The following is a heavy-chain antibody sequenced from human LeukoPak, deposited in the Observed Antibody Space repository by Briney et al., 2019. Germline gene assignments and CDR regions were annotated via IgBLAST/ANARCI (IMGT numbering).Heavy chain of an antibody. CDR1: GYTFTSYG. D-gene: IGHD3-3*01. CDR3: ARDPRANFWSGYCDY. V-gene: IGHV1-18*01. J-gene: IGHJ4*02. Sequence: EASVKVSCKASGYTFTSYGISWVRQAPGQGLEWMGWISAYNGNTNYAQKLQGRVTMTTDTSTSTAYMELRSLRSDDTAVYYCARDPRANFWSGYCDYWGQGTLVTVSS. CDR2: ISAYNGNT.